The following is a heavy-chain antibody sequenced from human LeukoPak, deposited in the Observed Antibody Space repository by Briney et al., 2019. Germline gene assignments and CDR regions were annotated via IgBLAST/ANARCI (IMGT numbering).Heavy chain of an antibody. Sequence: PSETLSLTCAVYGGSFSGYYWSWIRQPPGKGLEWIGEINHSGSTNYTPSLKSRVTISVDTSKNQFSLKLSSVTAADTAVYFCARGRWFGELSPGDYWGQGTLVTVSS. J-gene: IGHJ4*02. CDR3: ARGRWFGELSPGDY. V-gene: IGHV4-34*01. CDR1: GGSFSGYY. D-gene: IGHD3-10*01. CDR2: INHSGST.